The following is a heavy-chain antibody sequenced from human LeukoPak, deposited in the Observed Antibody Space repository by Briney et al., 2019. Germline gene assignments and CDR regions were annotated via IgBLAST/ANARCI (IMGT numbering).Heavy chain of an antibody. J-gene: IGHJ6*03. V-gene: IGHV3-21*01. Sequence: GGSLRLSCGASGFTFSSYWMSWVRQAPGKGLEWVSSISSSSSYIYYADSVKGRFTISRDNAKNSLYLQMNSLRAEDTAVYYCARDSDSSGWLDYYMDVWGKGTTVTISS. D-gene: IGHD6-19*01. CDR1: GFTFSSYW. CDR2: ISSSSSYI. CDR3: ARDSDSSGWLDYYMDV.